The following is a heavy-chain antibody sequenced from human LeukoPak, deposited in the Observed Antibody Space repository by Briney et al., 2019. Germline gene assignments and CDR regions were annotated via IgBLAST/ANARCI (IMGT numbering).Heavy chain of an antibody. D-gene: IGHD1-1*01. V-gene: IGHV3-7*05. CDR3: ARWNDGWEFEY. CDR2: IKDDGTED. Sequence: GGSLRLSCAASGFTFSSSWMTWVRQAPGKGLEWVAHIKDDGTEDYYVDSVKGRFTISRDNAKNSLYLQMNSLRAEDTAVYYCARWNDGWEFEYWGQGTLVSVSS. CDR1: GFTFSSSW. J-gene: IGHJ4*02.